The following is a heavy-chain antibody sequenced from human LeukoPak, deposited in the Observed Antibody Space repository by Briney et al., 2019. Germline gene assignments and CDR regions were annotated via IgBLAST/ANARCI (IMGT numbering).Heavy chain of an antibody. J-gene: IGHJ5*02. V-gene: IGHV3-20*04. D-gene: IGHD6-13*01. Sequence: GGSLRLSCAASGFTFDDHGMSWVRHAPGKGLEWVSHINWNGASIGYADSVKGRFTISRDNAKTSLYLQMNSLRAEDTALYYCARHIAAAGTNWFDPWGQGTLVTVSS. CDR1: GFTFDDHG. CDR3: ARHIAAAGTNWFDP. CDR2: INWNGASI.